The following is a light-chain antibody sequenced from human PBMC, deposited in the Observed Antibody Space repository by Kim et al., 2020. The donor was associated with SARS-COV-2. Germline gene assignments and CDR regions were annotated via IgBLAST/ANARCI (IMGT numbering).Light chain of an antibody. CDR1: QSVRRDY. J-gene: IGKJ1*01. Sequence: TVLTQSPGTLSLSPGETATLSCRTSQSVRRDYLAWYQQKPGQAPRLLIYGASSRASGIPARFSGSGFGTDYSLTIHTLEPEDFAVYYCQLYEETPRWTFGQGTKVDIK. CDR3: QLYEETPRWT. CDR2: GAS. V-gene: IGKV3-20*01.